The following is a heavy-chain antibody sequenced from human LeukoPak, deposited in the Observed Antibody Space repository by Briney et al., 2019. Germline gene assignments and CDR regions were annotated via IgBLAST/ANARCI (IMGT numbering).Heavy chain of an antibody. J-gene: IGHJ4*02. CDR2: IYHSGST. CDR1: GYSISSGYY. V-gene: IGHV4-38-2*01. D-gene: IGHD1-26*01. Sequence: PSETLPLTCAVSGYSISSGYYWGWIRQPPGKGLEWIGSIYHSGSTYYNPSLKSRVTISVDTSKNQFSLKLSSVTAADTAVYYCARRSVVGATSQLDYWGQGTLVTVSS. CDR3: ARRSVVGATSQLDY.